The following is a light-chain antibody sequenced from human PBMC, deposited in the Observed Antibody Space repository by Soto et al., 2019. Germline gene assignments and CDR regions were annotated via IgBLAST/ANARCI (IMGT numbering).Light chain of an antibody. J-gene: IGLJ1*01. CDR3: AAWDASLDGYV. CDR1: SSNLADNT. V-gene: IGLV1-44*01. CDR2: SYD. Sequence: QSVLTQPPSACGTPEQRGTISFSTSSSNLADNTVNWYQQVPGAAPKLLIYSYDQRPSGVPARFSGSKSGTSASLAISGLQSEDDADYYCAAWDASLDGYVVGTGTKCTFL.